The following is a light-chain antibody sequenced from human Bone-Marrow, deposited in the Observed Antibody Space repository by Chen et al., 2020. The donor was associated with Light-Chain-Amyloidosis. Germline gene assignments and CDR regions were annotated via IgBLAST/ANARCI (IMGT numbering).Light chain of an antibody. CDR1: SGSIATNY. J-gene: IGLJ3*02. V-gene: IGLV6-57*01. Sequence: NFMLTQPHSVSASPGQTVIISCTRSSGSIATNYVQLYQPRPGSSPTTVIYEDDQRPSGVPARFSGSIDRSSNSASLTISGLKTEDEADYYCQSYQGSSQGVFGGGTKLTVL. CDR3: QSYQGSSQGV. CDR2: EDD.